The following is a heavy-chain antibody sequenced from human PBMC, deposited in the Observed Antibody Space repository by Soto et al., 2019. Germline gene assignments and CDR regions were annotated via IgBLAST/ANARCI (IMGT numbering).Heavy chain of an antibody. CDR3: ARGHSSGWYDYYYGMDV. Sequence: GESLKISCKGSGYSFTSYWISWVRQMPGKGLEWMGRIDPSDSYTNYSPSFQGHVTISADKSISTAYLQWSSLKASDTAMYYCARGHSSGWYDYYYGMDVWGQGTTVTVSS. CDR1: GYSFTSYW. J-gene: IGHJ6*02. V-gene: IGHV5-10-1*01. CDR2: IDPSDSYT. D-gene: IGHD6-19*01.